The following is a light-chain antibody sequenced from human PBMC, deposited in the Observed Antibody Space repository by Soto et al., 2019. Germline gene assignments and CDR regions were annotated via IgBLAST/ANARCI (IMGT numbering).Light chain of an antibody. CDR1: NNDVGRYSY. CDR3: CSYATINTFV. J-gene: IGLJ1*01. V-gene: IGLV2-23*02. CDR2: EDN. Sequence: QSVLTQPASVSGTPGQSITITCNGSNNDVGRYSYVSWYQQYPGKAPKLLISEDNKRPSGVSNRFSGSKSGNTASLSISGLQAEDEADYYCCSYATINTFVFGTGTKVTVL.